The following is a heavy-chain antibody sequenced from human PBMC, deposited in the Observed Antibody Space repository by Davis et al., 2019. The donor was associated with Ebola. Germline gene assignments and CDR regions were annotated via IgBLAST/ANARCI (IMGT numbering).Heavy chain of an antibody. CDR3: AHRHITTTVDRGFDY. Sequence: SGPTLVTPTPTVTLTCTFSGFSLSTDGVGVVWIRQPPGKALEWLTLIYHDGDKRYSPSLKSRLTITKDTSKNQVVLAMTNMDPVDTATYYCAHRHITTTVDRGFDYWGQGTLVTVSS. CDR1: GFSLSTDGVG. CDR2: IYHDGDK. D-gene: IGHD1-1*01. V-gene: IGHV2-5*02. J-gene: IGHJ4*02.